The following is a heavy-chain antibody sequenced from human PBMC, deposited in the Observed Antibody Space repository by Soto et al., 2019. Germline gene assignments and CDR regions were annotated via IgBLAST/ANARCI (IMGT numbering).Heavy chain of an antibody. D-gene: IGHD3-10*01. V-gene: IGHV4-59*01. CDR2: VYYSGSA. CDR1: GGSIRSYY. CDR3: ARGSMVRGPTPFDY. J-gene: IGHJ4*02. Sequence: SETLSLTCNVSGGSIRSYYWNWIRQPPGKTLEWIGDVYYSGSANYNPSLKSRVTISVDMSRNQFSLKLNSVTAADTAVYYCARGSMVRGPTPFDYWRQGTLVTVSS.